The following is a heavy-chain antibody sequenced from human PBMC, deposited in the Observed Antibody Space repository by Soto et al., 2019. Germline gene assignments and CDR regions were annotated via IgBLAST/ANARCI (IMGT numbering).Heavy chain of an antibody. D-gene: IGHD4-4*01. CDR2: IWYDGSKT. V-gene: IGHV3-33*01. CDR1: GFSFSHYG. J-gene: IGHJ4*02. Sequence: QVQLVESGGGVVQPGRSLRLSCAASGFSFSHYGMFWVRQAPGKGLEWVAMIWYDGSKTYYADSVKGRLTLSRDNSKNTLYLQMDSLRAEDTALYYCARVGTVPVLTYFDSWGQGTLVTVSS. CDR3: ARVGTVPVLTYFDS.